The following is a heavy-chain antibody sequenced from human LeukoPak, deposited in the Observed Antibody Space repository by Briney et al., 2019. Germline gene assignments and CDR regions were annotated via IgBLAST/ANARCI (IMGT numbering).Heavy chain of an antibody. Sequence: SETLSLTCTVPGGPISGYYWSWIRQPPGQGLEWIGYIHYSGSTNYNPSLKGRVTISLDMSKNQFSLKLNSMTAADTAVYYCAREGQWLPDWFDPWGQGTLVTVSS. CDR3: AREGQWLPDWFDP. J-gene: IGHJ5*02. V-gene: IGHV4-59*01. CDR1: GGPISGYY. D-gene: IGHD6-19*01. CDR2: IHYSGST.